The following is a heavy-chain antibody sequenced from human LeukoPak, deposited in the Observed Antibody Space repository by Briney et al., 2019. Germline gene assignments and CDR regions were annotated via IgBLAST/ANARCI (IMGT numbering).Heavy chain of an antibody. CDR2: VYHSGGT. V-gene: IGHV4-39*07. CDR3: ATSWRILAIVATIRARLGGNGFDI. Sequence: SETLSLTCTVSGGSISSSSYYWGWIRQPPGKGLEWIGSVYHSGGTYYNPSLKSRVTIAVETSKKQFSLKLSSVTAADKAVYYCATSWRILAIVATIRARLGGNGFDIWGQGTMVTVSS. J-gene: IGHJ3*02. D-gene: IGHD5-12*01. CDR1: GGSISSSSYY.